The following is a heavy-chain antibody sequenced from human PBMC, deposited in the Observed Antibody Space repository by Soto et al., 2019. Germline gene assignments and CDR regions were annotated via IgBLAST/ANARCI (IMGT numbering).Heavy chain of an antibody. CDR3: AKDHTVVIRDAFDI. Sequence: EVQILESGGGLVQPGGSLRLSFAASGFTFSSYARYWVRQAPGKGLSWVSGISDSGTGTYYADCVKGRFTISRDNSKNTVYLQMKSLRAEDTAVYYCAKDHTVVIRDAFDIWGQGTIVNVSA. CDR2: ISDSGTGT. CDR1: GFTFSSYA. V-gene: IGHV3-23*01. D-gene: IGHD3-22*01. J-gene: IGHJ3*02.